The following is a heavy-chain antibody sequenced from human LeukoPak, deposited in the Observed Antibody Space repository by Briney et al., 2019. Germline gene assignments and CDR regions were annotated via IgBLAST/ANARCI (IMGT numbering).Heavy chain of an antibody. D-gene: IGHD5-12*01. CDR2: IYYSGST. V-gene: IGHV4-59*12. J-gene: IGHJ6*02. CDR3: ARDLSTGSGYDFLAYIKDYYYGMDV. CDR1: GGSISSYY. Sequence: SETLSLTCTVSGGSISSYYWSWIRQPPGKGLEWIGYIYYSGSTNYNPSLKSRVTISVDTSKNQFSLKLSSVTAADTAVYYCARDLSTGSGYDFLAYIKDYYYGMDVWGQGTTVTVSS.